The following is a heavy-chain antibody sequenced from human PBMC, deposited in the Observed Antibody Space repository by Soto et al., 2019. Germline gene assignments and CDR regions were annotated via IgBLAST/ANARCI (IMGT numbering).Heavy chain of an antibody. CDR1: GFTFSTYA. Sequence: EVQLLESGGGSVQPGGSLRLSCAASGFTFSTYAMSWVRQAPGKGLEWVSAISGSGGSTYYADSVKGRFTISRDNSKNTLYLQMNSLRAEDTAVYYCAKDRVAVAGVWPFDYWGQGTLVTVSS. CDR3: AKDRVAVAGVWPFDY. V-gene: IGHV3-23*01. CDR2: ISGSGGST. D-gene: IGHD6-19*01. J-gene: IGHJ4*02.